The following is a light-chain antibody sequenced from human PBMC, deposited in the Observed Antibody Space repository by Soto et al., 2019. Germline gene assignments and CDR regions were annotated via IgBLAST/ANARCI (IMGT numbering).Light chain of an antibody. J-gene: IGKJ4*01. V-gene: IGKV1-16*01. Sequence: DIQMTQSPSSLSASFGDSFTITCRASQGVSTFLAWFQQKPGKAPKSLIYFASSLQSGVPSRFSGSGSGTDFTLTISSLQPEDFATYYCQQYNVYPFTFGGGTKVDIK. CDR2: FAS. CDR3: QQYNVYPFT. CDR1: QGVSTF.